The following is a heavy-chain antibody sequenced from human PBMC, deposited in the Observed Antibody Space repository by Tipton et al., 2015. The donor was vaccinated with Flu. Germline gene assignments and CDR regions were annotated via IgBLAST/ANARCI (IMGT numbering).Heavy chain of an antibody. D-gene: IGHD3-3*01. J-gene: IGHJ5*02. CDR2: ISSSSSYT. Sequence: SLRLSCAASGFTFSDYYMSWIRQAPGKGLEWVSYISSSSSYTNYADSVKGRFTISRDNAKNSLYLQMNSLRAEDTAVYYCARNQYDFWSGYTGPGHWFDPWGQGTLVTVSS. CDR3: ARNQYDFWSGYTGPGHWFDP. CDR1: GFTFSDYY. V-gene: IGHV3-11*06.